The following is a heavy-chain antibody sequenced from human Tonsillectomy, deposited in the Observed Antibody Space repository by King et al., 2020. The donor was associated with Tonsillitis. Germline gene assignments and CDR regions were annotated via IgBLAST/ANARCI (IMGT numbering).Heavy chain of an antibody. Sequence: VQLVESGGNLVQPGGSLRLSCAASGFTFSSYAVSWVRQAPGKGLEWVSAIDSSGVSTYYADSVRGRFTISRDNSKNTMYLQMNGLRAEDTARYYCATSPSQEWMAPHFGYWGQGSQVTVSS. V-gene: IGHV3-23*04. CDR2: IDSSGVST. J-gene: IGHJ4*02. CDR1: GFTFSSYA. D-gene: IGHD3-3*01. CDR3: ATSPSQEWMAPHFGY.